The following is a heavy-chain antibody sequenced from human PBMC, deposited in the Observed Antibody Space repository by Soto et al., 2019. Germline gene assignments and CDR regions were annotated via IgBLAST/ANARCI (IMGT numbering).Heavy chain of an antibody. CDR2: IYYSGST. D-gene: IGHD2-15*01. J-gene: IGHJ5*02. CDR1: GGSISSGDYY. V-gene: IGHV4-30-4*01. Sequence: QVKLQESGPGLVKPSQTLSLTCTVSGGSISSGDYYWSWIRQPPGKGLEWIGYIYYSGSTYYNPSLKSRVTISVDTSKNQFSLKLSSVTAADTAVYYCATTFRYGRGGSCLRWFDHWGQGTLVTVSS. CDR3: ATTFRYGRGGSCLRWFDH.